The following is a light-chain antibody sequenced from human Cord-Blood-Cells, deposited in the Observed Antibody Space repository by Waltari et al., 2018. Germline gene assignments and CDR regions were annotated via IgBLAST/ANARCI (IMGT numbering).Light chain of an antibody. V-gene: IGKV3-11*01. CDR3: QQRSNWPLT. J-gene: IGKJ3*01. CDR2: DAS. Sequence: EIVLTQSPATLSLSPGERATLSCRASQSVSSYLAWYQQQPGQAPRLLIYDASNRATGIPARFSGSGSVSDFTRTISSLEPEDLAVHYCQQRSNWPLTFGPGTKVDIK. CDR1: QSVSSY.